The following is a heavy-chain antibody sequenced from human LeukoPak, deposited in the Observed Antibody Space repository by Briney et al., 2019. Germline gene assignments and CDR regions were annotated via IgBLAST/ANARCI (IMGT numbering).Heavy chain of an antibody. CDR3: ARTRPYYYGSGSYYKSWFDP. J-gene: IGHJ5*02. CDR2: ISAYNGNT. CDR1: GGTFSSYA. V-gene: IGHV1-18*01. Sequence: ASVKVSYKASGGTFSSYAISWVRQAPGQGLEWMGWISAYNGNTNYAQKFQGRVTMTRDTSISTAYMELSRLRSDDTAVYYCARTRPYYYGSGSYYKSWFDPWGQGTLVTVSS. D-gene: IGHD3-10*01.